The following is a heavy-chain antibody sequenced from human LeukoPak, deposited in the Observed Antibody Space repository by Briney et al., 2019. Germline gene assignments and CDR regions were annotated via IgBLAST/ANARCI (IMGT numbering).Heavy chain of an antibody. CDR2: IKSKTDGGTT. V-gene: IGHV3-15*01. CDR1: GFTFSNAW. Sequence: GGSLRLSCAASGFTFSNAWMSWVRQAPGKGLEWVGRIKSKTDGGTTDYAAPVKGRFTSSRDDSKNTLYLQMNSLKTEDTAVYYCTTAHHLWIGDRRGPNFDYWGQGTLVTVSS. J-gene: IGHJ4*02. D-gene: IGHD3-10*01. CDR3: TTAHHLWIGDRRGPNFDY.